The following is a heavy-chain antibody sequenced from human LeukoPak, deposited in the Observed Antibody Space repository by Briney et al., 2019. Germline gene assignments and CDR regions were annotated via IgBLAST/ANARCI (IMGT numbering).Heavy chain of an antibody. CDR1: GFTVSNSY. CDR2: IYNSGTT. J-gene: IGHJ4*02. CDR3: ARGGAPGGFDY. D-gene: IGHD3-16*01. V-gene: IGHV3-53*01. Sequence: PGGSLRLSCAASGFTVSNSYMAWVRQAPGKGLEWVSFIYNSGTTSHADSVKGRFTISRDNSKNTLYLQMNTLRDDDTAPYYCARGGAPGGFDYWGQGTLVTVSS.